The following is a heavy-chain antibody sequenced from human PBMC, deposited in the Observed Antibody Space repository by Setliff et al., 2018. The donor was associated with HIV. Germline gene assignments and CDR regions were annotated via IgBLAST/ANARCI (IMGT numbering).Heavy chain of an antibody. V-gene: IGHV3-7*01. J-gene: IGHJ4*02. CDR2: INPEGSAR. CDR3: TRDWAYDAFDY. Sequence: GGSLRLSCAASGFMFGVDWMAWVRQAPGKALEWVGNINPEGSARNYVDSVRGRFTFSRDNAANSLYLQMNSLGVEDTAVYYCTRDWAYDAFDYWGQGTLVTVSS. D-gene: IGHD5-12*01. CDR1: GFMFGVDW.